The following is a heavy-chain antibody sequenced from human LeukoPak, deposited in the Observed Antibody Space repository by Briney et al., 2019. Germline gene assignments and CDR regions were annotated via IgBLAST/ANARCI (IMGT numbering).Heavy chain of an antibody. V-gene: IGHV3-21*04. CDR2: ISSSSSYI. CDR1: GFTFSSYS. Sequence: GGSLRLSCAVSGFTFSSYSMNWVRQAPGKGLEWVSSISSSSSYIYYADSVKGRFTISSDSSKNTLYLQMNSLRAEDTAVYYCARDPNYGDYGGQWGQGTLVTVSS. CDR3: ARDPNYGDYGGQ. J-gene: IGHJ4*02. D-gene: IGHD4-17*01.